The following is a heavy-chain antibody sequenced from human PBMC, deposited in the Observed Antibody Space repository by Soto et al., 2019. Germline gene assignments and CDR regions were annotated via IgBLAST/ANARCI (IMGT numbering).Heavy chain of an antibody. CDR2: INHSGST. D-gene: IGHD3-10*01. V-gene: IGHV4-34*01. Sequence: SETLSLTCAVYGGSFSGYYWSWIRQPPGKGLEWIGEINHSGSTNYNPSLKSRVTISVDTSKNQFSLKLSSVTAADTAVYYCARHRGPMVRGVITNWFDPWGQGTLVTVSS. CDR3: ARHRGPMVRGVITNWFDP. J-gene: IGHJ5*02. CDR1: GGSFSGYY.